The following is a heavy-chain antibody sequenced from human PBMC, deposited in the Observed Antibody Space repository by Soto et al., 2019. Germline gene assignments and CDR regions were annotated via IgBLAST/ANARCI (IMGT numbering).Heavy chain of an antibody. J-gene: IGHJ3*02. CDR2: IKQDGSEK. D-gene: IGHD3-9*01. CDR1: GFTFSSYR. CDR3: ARSKETYDILTGYFNDAFDI. V-gene: IGHV3-7*01. Sequence: GGSLRLSCAASGFTFSSYRMSWVRQAPGKGLEWVANIKQDGSEKYYVDSVKGRFTISRDDAKNSLYLQMNSLRAEDTAVYYYARSKETYDILTGYFNDAFDIWGQGTMVTV.